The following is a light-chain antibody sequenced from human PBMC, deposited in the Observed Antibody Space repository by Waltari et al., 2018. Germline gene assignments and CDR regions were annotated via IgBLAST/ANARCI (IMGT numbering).Light chain of an antibody. CDR2: KAS. CDR1: QTILTW. CDR3: QHYYNFPWT. J-gene: IGKJ1*01. Sequence: DTQVTQSPSTLSASVGDSVTITCRASQTILTWMAWYQQKPGKAPKLLIYKASRLESGVPSRFSGTASGTEFTLTISSLQSEDVATYYCQHYYNFPWTFGQGTKVEIK. V-gene: IGKV1-5*03.